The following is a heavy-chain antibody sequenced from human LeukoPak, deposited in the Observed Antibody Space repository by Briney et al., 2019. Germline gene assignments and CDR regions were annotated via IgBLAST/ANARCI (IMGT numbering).Heavy chain of an antibody. Sequence: GGSLRLSCAASEFTFSSYLMNWVRQAPGKGLEWVATINQDGSEEYYVASVRGRFTFSRDNAKNSLYLQMNSLRAEDTAVYYCAKDYSKTSYYGSGTYYRPNWFDPWGQGTLVTVSS. D-gene: IGHD3-10*01. CDR2: INQDGSEE. V-gene: IGHV3-7*01. CDR1: EFTFSSYL. CDR3: AKDYSKTSYYGSGTYYRPNWFDP. J-gene: IGHJ5*02.